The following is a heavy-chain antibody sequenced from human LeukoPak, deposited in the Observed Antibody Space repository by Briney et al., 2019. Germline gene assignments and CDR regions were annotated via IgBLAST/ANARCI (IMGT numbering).Heavy chain of an antibody. V-gene: IGHV3-23*01. CDR2: MSSVSRT. Sequence: GGSLRLSCAASGFTFSSYALSWFRQAPGKGLEWVSAMSSVSRTYYADSVKGRFAVSRDNSKNTLFLDMSSLRAEDTAVYYCAKEVPDRGWYTVDYWGQGILVTVSS. J-gene: IGHJ4*02. CDR1: GFTFSSYA. D-gene: IGHD6-19*01. CDR3: AKEVPDRGWYTVDY.